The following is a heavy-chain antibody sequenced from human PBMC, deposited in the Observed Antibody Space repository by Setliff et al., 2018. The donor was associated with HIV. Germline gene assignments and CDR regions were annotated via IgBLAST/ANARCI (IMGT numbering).Heavy chain of an antibody. CDR1: GNTFTGPY. Sequence: GASVKVSCKASGNTFTGPYLHWVRQAPGQGLEWMGIINPSDGSTSYAQKFQGRVTITADKSTSTAYMELSSLRSEGTAVYYCATPDYNFLRGVNVWYFDYWGQGTLVTVSS. V-gene: IGHV1-46*01. D-gene: IGHD3-3*01. J-gene: IGHJ4*02. CDR3: ATPDYNFLRGVNVWYFDY. CDR2: INPSDGST.